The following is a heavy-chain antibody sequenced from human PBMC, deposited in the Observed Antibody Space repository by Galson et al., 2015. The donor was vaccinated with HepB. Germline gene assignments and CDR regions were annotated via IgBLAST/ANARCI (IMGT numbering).Heavy chain of an antibody. CDR1: GFTFSSYA. J-gene: IGHJ6*02. D-gene: IGHD6-13*01. CDR3: ARDKDPSRSWVDGLIYYGLAV. V-gene: IGHV3-30*04. CDR2: ISYDGSNK. Sequence: SLRLSCAASGFTFSSYAFHWVRQAPGKGLEWVAVISYDGSNKNYADSVKGRFTISRDESRNTLHPQMNSLRAEDTAIYYCARDKDPSRSWVDGLIYYGLAVWGQGTTVTVSS.